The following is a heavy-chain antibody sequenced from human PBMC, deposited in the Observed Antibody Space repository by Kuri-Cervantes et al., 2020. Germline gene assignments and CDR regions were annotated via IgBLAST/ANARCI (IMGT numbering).Heavy chain of an antibody. CDR1: GFAFKDYW. CDR3: ARSYYYESSGYYYV. J-gene: IGHJ4*02. Sequence: GESLKISCAASGFAFKDYWMHWVRQAPGEGLVWVSRINGDGTSISYADSVKGRFTISRDNAMNTLYLQMNSLRADDTTFYYCARSYYYESSGYYYVWGQGTLVTVSS. V-gene: IGHV3-74*01. CDR2: INGDGTSI. D-gene: IGHD3-22*01.